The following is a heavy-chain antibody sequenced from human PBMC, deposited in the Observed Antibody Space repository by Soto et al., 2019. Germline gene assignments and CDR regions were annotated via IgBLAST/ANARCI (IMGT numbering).Heavy chain of an antibody. V-gene: IGHV4-39*01. Sequence: PSETLSLTCTVSGGSISSSSYYWGWIRQPPGKGLEWIGTIYYSGSTYYNPSLKSRVTISVDTSKNQFSLKLSSVTAADTAVYYCARVGYDSSGYPQIFDYWGQGTLVTVSS. CDR1: GGSISSSSYY. CDR2: IYYSGST. D-gene: IGHD3-22*01. J-gene: IGHJ4*02. CDR3: ARVGYDSSGYPQIFDY.